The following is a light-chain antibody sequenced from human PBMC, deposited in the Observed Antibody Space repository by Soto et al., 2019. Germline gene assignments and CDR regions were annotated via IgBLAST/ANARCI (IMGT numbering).Light chain of an antibody. CDR1: QGISSY. V-gene: IGKV1-8*01. CDR3: KQYYSYRSL. CDR2: AAS. Sequence: AIRMTQSPSSLSASTGDRVTITCRASQGISSYLAWYQQKPGKAPKLLIYAASTLQSGVPSRFSGSGSGTDSTLTFSCLKSENFETYYVKQYYSYRSLFGQGPKLGSN. J-gene: IGKJ2*01.